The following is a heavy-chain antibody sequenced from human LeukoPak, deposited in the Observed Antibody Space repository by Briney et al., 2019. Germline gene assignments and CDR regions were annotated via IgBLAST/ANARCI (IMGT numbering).Heavy chain of an antibody. Sequence: GGSLRPSCAASGFTFSSYSMNWVRQAPGKWLEWVSSISSSSSYIYYADSVKGRFTISRDNAKNSLYLQMNSLRAEDTAVYYCAENYENLGFGGQGTLVTVSS. V-gene: IGHV3-21*01. CDR2: ISSSSSYI. J-gene: IGHJ4*02. CDR3: AENYENLGF. D-gene: IGHD3-10*01. CDR1: GFTFSSYS.